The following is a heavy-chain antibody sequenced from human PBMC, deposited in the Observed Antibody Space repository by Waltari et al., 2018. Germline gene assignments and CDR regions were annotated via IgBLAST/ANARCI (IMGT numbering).Heavy chain of an antibody. V-gene: IGHV3-30*18. CDR1: GFTFSNYG. CDR3: AKDLTYYYDSSGYWGRDY. Sequence: QEQLVESGGGVVQPGRSLRLSCSASGFTFSNYGMHWVPQAPGKGLAWVAVISYDGSNKYYADSVKGRFTISRDNSKNTLYLQMNSLRAEDTAVYYCAKDLTYYYDSSGYWGRDYWGQGTLVTVSS. CDR2: ISYDGSNK. J-gene: IGHJ4*02. D-gene: IGHD3-22*01.